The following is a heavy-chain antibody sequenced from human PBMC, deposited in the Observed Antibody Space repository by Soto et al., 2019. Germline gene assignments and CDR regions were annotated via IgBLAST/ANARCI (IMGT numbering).Heavy chain of an antibody. CDR2: ISHDGSNK. J-gene: IGHJ6*02. V-gene: IGHV3-30*18. CDR3: AKDDSNRWYNYYAMDV. Sequence: QVQLVESGGGVVQPGRSLRLSCAASGFTFYKYGMHWVRQAPGKGLEWVALISHDGSNKYYVDSGKGRFTIARDNSTNTVFLQMNSLRPEDTALYFCAKDDSNRWYNYYAMDVWGQGTTVTVSS. D-gene: IGHD3-22*01. CDR1: GFTFYKYG.